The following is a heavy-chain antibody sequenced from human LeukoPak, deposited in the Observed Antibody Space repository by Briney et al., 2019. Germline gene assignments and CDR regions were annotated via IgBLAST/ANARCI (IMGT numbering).Heavy chain of an antibody. Sequence: ASVKVSCKASGYTFTGYYIHWVRQAPGQGLEWMGFINPNTGGTSYEQKFQARVTMTRDTSISTAYMELSGLRSDDTAVYYCARRYDFWSGYPTAFDYWGQGTLVTVSS. CDR2: INPNTGGT. CDR1: GYTFTGYY. J-gene: IGHJ4*02. D-gene: IGHD3-3*01. CDR3: ARRYDFWSGYPTAFDY. V-gene: IGHV1-2*02.